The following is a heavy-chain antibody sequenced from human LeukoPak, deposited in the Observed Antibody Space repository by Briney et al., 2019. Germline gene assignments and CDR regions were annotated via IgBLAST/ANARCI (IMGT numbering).Heavy chain of an antibody. V-gene: IGHV3-53*01. Sequence: PGRSLRLSCAASGFTVSSNYMSWVRQAPGKGLEWVSVIYSGGSTYYADSVKGRFTISRDNSKNTLYLQMNSLKAEDTAVYYCARGGGYCSSTSCQLDYWGQGTLVTVSS. CDR2: IYSGGST. CDR3: ARGGGYCSSTSCQLDY. CDR1: GFTVSSNY. J-gene: IGHJ4*02. D-gene: IGHD2-2*01.